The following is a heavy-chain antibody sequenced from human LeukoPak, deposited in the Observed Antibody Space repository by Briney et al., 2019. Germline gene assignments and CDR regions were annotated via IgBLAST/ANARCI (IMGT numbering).Heavy chain of an antibody. D-gene: IGHD1-26*01. Sequence: ASVKVSCKVSGYTLTELSMHWVRQAPGKGLEWMGGFDPEDGETIYAQKFQGRVTMTEDTSTDTAYMELSSLRSEDTAVYYCATVVFEVGAADFDYWGQETLVTVCS. V-gene: IGHV1-24*01. CDR3: ATVVFEVGAADFDY. CDR2: FDPEDGET. CDR1: GYTLTELS. J-gene: IGHJ4*02.